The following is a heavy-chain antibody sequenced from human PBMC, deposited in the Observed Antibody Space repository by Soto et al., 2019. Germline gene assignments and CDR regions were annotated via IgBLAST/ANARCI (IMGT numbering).Heavy chain of an antibody. J-gene: IGHJ6*01. V-gene: IGHV1-69*12. CDR2: VTPMFGTA. D-gene: IGHD1-7*01. Sequence: QVQLVQSGADVKKPGSSVRVSCKASGGTFSNSVINWVRQAPGQGLEWMGEVTPMFGTANYAQRFRGRVTITADESTTTSYMDLSRLRPEDTAVYYCARGTPGFYYYGLDVWGQGTTVTVSS. CDR1: GGTFSNSV. CDR3: ARGTPGFYYYGLDV.